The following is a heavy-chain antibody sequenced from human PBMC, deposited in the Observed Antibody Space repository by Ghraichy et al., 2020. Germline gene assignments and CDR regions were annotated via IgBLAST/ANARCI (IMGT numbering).Heavy chain of an antibody. CDR3: ARTYYYDSSGYPEHPIDY. J-gene: IGHJ4*02. D-gene: IGHD3-22*01. V-gene: IGHV4-30-4*01. Sequence: SETLSLTCTVSGGSISSGDYYWSWIRQPPGKGLEWIGYIYYSGSTYYNPSLKSRVTISVDTSKNQFSLKLSSVTAADTAVYYCARTYYYDSSGYPEHPIDYWGQGTLVTVSS. CDR1: GGSISSGDYY. CDR2: IYYSGST.